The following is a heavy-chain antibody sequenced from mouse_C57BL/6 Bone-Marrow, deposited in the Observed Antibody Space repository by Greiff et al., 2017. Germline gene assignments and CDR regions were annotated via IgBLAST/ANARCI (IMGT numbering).Heavy chain of an antibody. Sequence: VQLQQSGTVLARPGASVKMSCKTSGYTFTSYWMNWVKQRPGQGLEWIGAIYPGNSDTSYNQKFKGKAKLTAVTSASTAYMELSSLTNEDSAVYDCALITTVVKGDFDYWGQVTTLTVSS. CDR3: ALITTVVKGDFDY. J-gene: IGHJ2*01. D-gene: IGHD1-1*01. CDR2: IYPGNSDT. V-gene: IGHV1-5*01. CDR1: GYTFTSYW.